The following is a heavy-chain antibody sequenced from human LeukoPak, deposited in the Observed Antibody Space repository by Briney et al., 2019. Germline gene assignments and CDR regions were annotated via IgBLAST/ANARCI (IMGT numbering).Heavy chain of an antibody. D-gene: IGHD2-15*01. Sequence: GGSQRLSCAASGFTLSNYAMTSVRQAPGKGLEWVSSISGGGGSTYYADSVKGRFTISGDNSKNTLYLRMNSLRVDDTAVYYCAKGTDCSGGSCYSIDCWGQGTLVTVSS. CDR2: ISGGGGST. CDR1: GFTLSNYA. V-gene: IGHV3-23*01. CDR3: AKGTDCSGGSCYSIDC. J-gene: IGHJ4*02.